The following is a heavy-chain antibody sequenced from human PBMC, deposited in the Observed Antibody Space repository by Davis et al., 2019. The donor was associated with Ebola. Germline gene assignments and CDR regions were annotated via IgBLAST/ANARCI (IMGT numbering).Heavy chain of an antibody. V-gene: IGHV3-21*06. J-gene: IGHJ4*02. CDR1: GFIFSSYT. CDR3: AREDYDSSGYFLDY. CDR2: ISRTGTNI. D-gene: IGHD3-22*01. Sequence: GGSLRLSCAASGFIFSSYTINWVRQAPGKGLEWVSAISRTGTNIWYADSVKGRFTISRDNAKNSLYLQMNSLRAEDTAVYYGAREDYDSSGYFLDYWGQGTLVTVSS.